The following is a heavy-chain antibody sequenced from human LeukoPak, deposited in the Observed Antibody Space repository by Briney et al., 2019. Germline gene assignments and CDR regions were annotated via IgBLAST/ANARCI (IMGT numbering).Heavy chain of an antibody. CDR2: IFYNGAT. CDR1: GGSISSSSYY. J-gene: IGHJ4*02. Sequence: SETLSLTCSVSGGSISSSSYYWGWIRQPPGKGLEWIGTIFYNGATQFNPSLKSRVTMSIDTSHNQFSLKMTSVTAADTAVYYCAREERWLPQISPGDYWGQGTLVTVSS. V-gene: IGHV4-39*07. D-gene: IGHD6-19*01. CDR3: AREERWLPQISPGDY.